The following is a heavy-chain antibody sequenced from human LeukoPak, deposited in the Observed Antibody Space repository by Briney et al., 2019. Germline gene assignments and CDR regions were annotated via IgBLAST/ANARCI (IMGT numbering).Heavy chain of an antibody. J-gene: IGHJ4*02. D-gene: IGHD2-15*01. CDR3: AREPDIYALGD. V-gene: IGHV3-21*01. CDR1: GFTFSSYS. Sequence: PGGSLRLSCAASGFTFSSYSMNWARQAPGKGLEWVSSISSSSSYIYYADSVKGRSTISRDNAKNSLYLQMNSLRAEDTAVYYCAREPDIYALGDWGQGTLVTVSS. CDR2: ISSSSSYI.